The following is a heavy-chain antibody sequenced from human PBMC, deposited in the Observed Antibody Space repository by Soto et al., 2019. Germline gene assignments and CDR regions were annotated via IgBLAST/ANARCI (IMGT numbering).Heavy chain of an antibody. CDR3: AKDWCSSTSCYVDYYYYYMDV. J-gene: IGHJ6*03. V-gene: IGHV3-30*18. Sequence: QVQLVESGGGVVQPGRSLRLSCAASGFTFSSYGMHWVRQAPGKGLEWVAVISYDGSNKYYADSVKGRFTISRDNSKNTLYLQMNSLRAEDTAVYYCAKDWCSSTSCYVDYYYYYMDVWGKGTTVTVSS. CDR1: GFTFSSYG. D-gene: IGHD2-2*01. CDR2: ISYDGSNK.